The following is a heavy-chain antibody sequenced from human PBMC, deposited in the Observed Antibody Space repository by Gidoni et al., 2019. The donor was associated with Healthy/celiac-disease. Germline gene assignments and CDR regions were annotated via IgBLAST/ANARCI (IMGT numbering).Heavy chain of an antibody. Sequence: EVQLVESGGGLVQPGGSLGLSCAASGFNCRSFSMNGVRPAPGKGLEWVSYISSSSSTIYYADSVKGRFTISRDNAKNSLYLQMNSLRDEDTAVYYCASIAVAGSKKGAANWFDPWGQGTLVTVSS. V-gene: IGHV3-48*02. CDR2: ISSSSSTI. D-gene: IGHD6-19*01. CDR1: GFNCRSFS. CDR3: ASIAVAGSKKGAANWFDP. J-gene: IGHJ5*02.